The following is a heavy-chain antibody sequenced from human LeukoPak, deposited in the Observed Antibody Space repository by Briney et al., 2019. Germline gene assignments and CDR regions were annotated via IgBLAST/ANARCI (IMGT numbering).Heavy chain of an antibody. CDR2: IIVGSGNT. Sequence: SVKVSCKTSGFDFVTSVIHWVRQARGQRLEWIGEIIVGSGNTKYGEKFQERATISRDMSTSTVYVELTSLRSGDTAVYYCARAFGRSYAGGGPFDYWGQGTLVTVSS. J-gene: IGHJ4*02. D-gene: IGHD1-26*01. CDR1: GFDFVTSV. CDR3: ARAFGRSYAGGGPFDY. V-gene: IGHV1-58*02.